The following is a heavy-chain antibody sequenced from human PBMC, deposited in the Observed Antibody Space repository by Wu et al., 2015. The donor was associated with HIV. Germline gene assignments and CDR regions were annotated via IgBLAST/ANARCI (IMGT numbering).Heavy chain of an antibody. CDR3: GTGEEEAAALEY. CDR1: GDTFSTSA. Sequence: QVHLVQSGAEVKKPRSSVKVSCKASGDTFSTSAFTWVRQTPGQGLQWMGGIIPLYGKGNYARRFQDKVTITADESTNTVYMELRSLNSEDTAIYYCGTGEEEAAALEYWGQGTLVIVSS. J-gene: IGHJ4*02. CDR2: IIPLYGKG. D-gene: IGHD2-2*01. V-gene: IGHV1-69*12.